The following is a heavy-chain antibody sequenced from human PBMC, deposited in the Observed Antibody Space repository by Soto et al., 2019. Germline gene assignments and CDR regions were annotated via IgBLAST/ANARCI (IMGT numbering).Heavy chain of an antibody. CDR1: GYTFTGYY. CDR2: INPNSGGT. D-gene: IGHD6-13*01. Sequence: QVQLVQSGAEVKKPGASVKVSCKASGYTFTGYYMHWVRQAPGQGLEWMGWINPNSGGTNYAQKFQGWVTMTRDTSVSTAYMELSRLRADDTAVYYCARGGQQQLVRARWFDPWGQGTLVTVSS. J-gene: IGHJ5*02. CDR3: ARGGQQQLVRARWFDP. V-gene: IGHV1-2*04.